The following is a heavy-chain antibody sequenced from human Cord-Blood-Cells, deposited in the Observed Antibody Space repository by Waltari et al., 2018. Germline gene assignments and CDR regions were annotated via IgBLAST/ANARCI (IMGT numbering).Heavy chain of an antibody. J-gene: IGHJ6*02. CDR1: GYTPTEFS. D-gene: IGHD2-2*01. CDR2: FDPEDGET. CDR3: ATDTSSLLYYGMDV. Sequence: QVQLVQSGAEVKKPGASVKVSCKVSGYTPTEFSMPWVRHAPGKGLEWMGGFDPEDGETIYAQKFQGRVTMTEDTSTDTAYMELSSLRSEDTAVYYCATDTSSLLYYGMDVWGQGTTVTVSS. V-gene: IGHV1-24*01.